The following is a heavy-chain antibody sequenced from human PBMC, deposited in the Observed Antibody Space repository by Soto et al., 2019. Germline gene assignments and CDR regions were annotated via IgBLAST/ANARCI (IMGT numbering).Heavy chain of an antibody. Sequence: PGGSLRLSCAASGFTFSSYAMSRVRQAPGKGLEWVSAISGSGGSTYYADSVKGRFTISRDNSKDTLYLQVNSLRAEDTAVYYCATRAYCLSFSCREDYFAMDVWGQGTTVTVSS. CDR1: GFTFSSYA. V-gene: IGHV3-23*01. D-gene: IGHD2-2*01. J-gene: IGHJ6*02. CDR2: ISGSGGST. CDR3: ATRAYCLSFSCREDYFAMDV.